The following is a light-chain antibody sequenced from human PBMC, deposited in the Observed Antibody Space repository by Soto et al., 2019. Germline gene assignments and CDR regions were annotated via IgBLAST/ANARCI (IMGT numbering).Light chain of an antibody. V-gene: IGKV4-1*01. CDR2: WAF. J-gene: IGKJ1*01. CDR1: QTVLHSSNNYNY. CDR3: QQYYTTPWT. Sequence: ILMTQSPDYLAVSLGERATINCKSSQTVLHSSNNYNYLAWYQQRPGQSPKLLIYWAFTREFGVPDRFSGRGSGTDFPLTISSLQAEDVAVDYCQQYYTTPWTFGQGTKVEI.